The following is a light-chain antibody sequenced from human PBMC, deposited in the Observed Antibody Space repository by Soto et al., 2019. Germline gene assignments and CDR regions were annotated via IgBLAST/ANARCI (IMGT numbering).Light chain of an antibody. CDR2: GAS. Sequence: IRCTQSPVTLSFSPCEKATLSCRSSQSVSSSYLAWYQQRPGQAPGLLSYGASSRATGIPEWFSGSWSGAEFTLTISILQSEDFAVYCSQHYSIWPLTSGGGTKADIK. V-gene: IGKV3-20*01. J-gene: IGKJ4*01. CDR1: QSVSSSY. CDR3: QHYSIWPLT.